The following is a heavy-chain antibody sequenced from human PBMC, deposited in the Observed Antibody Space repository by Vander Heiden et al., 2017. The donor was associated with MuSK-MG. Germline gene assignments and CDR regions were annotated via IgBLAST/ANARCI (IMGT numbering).Heavy chain of an antibody. D-gene: IGHD2-15*01. CDR2: SYYSGST. CDR1: GGSISSSSYY. Sequence: QLQLQESGPGLVKPSETLSLTCTVPGGSISSSSYYWGWIRQPPGKGLEWIGSSYYSGSTYYNPSLKGRVTISVDTSKNQFSLKLSSVTAADTAVYYCARLRGYCSGGSCYSNKYFQHWGQGTLVTVSS. J-gene: IGHJ1*01. V-gene: IGHV4-39*01. CDR3: ARLRGYCSGGSCYSNKYFQH.